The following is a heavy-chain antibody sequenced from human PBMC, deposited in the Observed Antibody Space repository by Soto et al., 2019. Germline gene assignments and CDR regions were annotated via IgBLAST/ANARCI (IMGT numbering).Heavy chain of an antibody. V-gene: IGHV3-48*03. CDR1: GFTFTGNG. D-gene: IGHD6-19*01. CDR2: ISSSGSTK. Sequence: GGSLRLSCAASGFTFTGNGMNWVRQSPGKGLEWISYISSSGSTKYYADSVKGRFTISRDNAKNSLFLQMNSLTAEDRAVYYCARGYTGGWSRGGYFDYWGQGALVTVSS. CDR3: ARGYTGGWSRGGYFDY. J-gene: IGHJ4*02.